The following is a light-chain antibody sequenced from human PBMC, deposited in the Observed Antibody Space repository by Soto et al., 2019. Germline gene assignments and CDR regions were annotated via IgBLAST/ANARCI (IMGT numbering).Light chain of an antibody. J-gene: IGKJ5*01. V-gene: IGKV3-15*01. CDR2: GAS. Sequence: EVGMTQSPATLSVSPGARATLSCRAGQPLNNNVAWYQHEPGQAPRLLIYGASTRATGISARFSGSGSGTDFTLTISRLEPEDFAVYYCQQYDNSPITFGQGTRLEIK. CDR3: QQYDNSPIT. CDR1: QPLNNN.